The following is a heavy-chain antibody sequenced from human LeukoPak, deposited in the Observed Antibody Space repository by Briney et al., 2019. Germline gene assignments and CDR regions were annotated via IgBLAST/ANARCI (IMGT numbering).Heavy chain of an antibody. CDR3: ARYYGDFSSFDY. Sequence: GGSLRLSCAASGFTFSSYGMHWVRQAPGKGLEWVAFIRYDGSNKYYADSVKGRFTISRDNSKNTLYLQMNSLRAEDTAVYYCARYYGDFSSFDYWGQGTLVTVSS. CDR2: IRYDGSNK. V-gene: IGHV3-30*02. J-gene: IGHJ4*02. CDR1: GFTFSSYG. D-gene: IGHD4-17*01.